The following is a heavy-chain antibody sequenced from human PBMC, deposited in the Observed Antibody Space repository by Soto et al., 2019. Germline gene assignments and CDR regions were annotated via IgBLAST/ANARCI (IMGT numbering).Heavy chain of an antibody. J-gene: IGHJ4*02. CDR3: AKYASSTWSLFDY. CDR2: ISGGGGST. V-gene: IGHV3-23*01. D-gene: IGHD6-13*01. Sequence: PGGSLRLSCAASGFTFSTSAMSWVRQAPGKGLEWVSAISGGGGSTYSADSVKGRFTISRDNSKNTLYLQMNSLRAEDTAVYYCAKYASSTWSLFDYWGQGTLVTVSS. CDR1: GFTFSTSA.